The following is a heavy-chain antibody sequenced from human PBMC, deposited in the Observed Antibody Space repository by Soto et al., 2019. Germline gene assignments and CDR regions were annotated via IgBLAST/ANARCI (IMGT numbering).Heavy chain of an antibody. J-gene: IGHJ4*02. Sequence: EVQLVQSGAEVKKPGESLKISCKGSGYSFNTYCIGWVRQMPGQGLEWMGIIYPDDSDTRYSPSFQGQVTISADKSTNTADLQGTSLKASDTAMYYCARFSKGSSWYSDYWGQGTLVTVSS. D-gene: IGHD6-13*01. CDR1: GYSFNTYC. V-gene: IGHV5-51*03. CDR2: IYPDDSDT. CDR3: ARFSKGSSWYSDY.